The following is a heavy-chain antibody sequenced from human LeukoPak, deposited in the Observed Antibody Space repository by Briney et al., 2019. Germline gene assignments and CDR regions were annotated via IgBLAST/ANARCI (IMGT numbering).Heavy chain of an antibody. V-gene: IGHV1-2*02. J-gene: IGHJ3*02. CDR2: INPNSGGT. CDR1: GYTFTGYY. D-gene: IGHD5/OR15-5a*01. Sequence: GESLKISCKGSGYTFTGYYMHWVRQAPGQGLEWMGWINPNSGGTNCAQKFQGRVTMTRDTSISTAYMELSRLRSDDTAVYYCARIGSTIPNAFDIWGQGTMVTVSS. CDR3: ARIGSTIPNAFDI.